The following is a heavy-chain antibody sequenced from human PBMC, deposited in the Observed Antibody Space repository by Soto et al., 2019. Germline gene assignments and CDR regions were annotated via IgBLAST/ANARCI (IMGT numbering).Heavy chain of an antibody. D-gene: IGHD6-19*01. CDR2: ISYDGRNK. CDR1: GFTFSSYG. V-gene: IGHV3-30*18. CDR3: VKDGSSGWPYFYDMDV. J-gene: IGHJ6*02. Sequence: GGSLRLSCAASGFTFSSYGMHWVRQAPGKGLEWVAVISYDGRNKYYADAVKGRFTISRDNSKNTLYLQMSSLRAEDTAVYYCVKDGSSGWPYFYDMDVWGQGTTVTVSS.